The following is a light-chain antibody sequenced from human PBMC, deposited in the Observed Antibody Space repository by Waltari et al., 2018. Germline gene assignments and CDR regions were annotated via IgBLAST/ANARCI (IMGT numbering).Light chain of an antibody. CDR2: DVS. V-gene: IGLV2-14*03. Sequence: QSAVTQPASVSGSPGQSITISCTGTSSDVGGYNSVSWYQDHPGQAPKVIIYDVSDRPSGISERFSGSKSGNTASLTISGLQAEDEADYYCSSQSSDNVVLFGGGTKLTVL. J-gene: IGLJ2*01. CDR3: SSQSSDNVVL. CDR1: SSDVGGYNS.